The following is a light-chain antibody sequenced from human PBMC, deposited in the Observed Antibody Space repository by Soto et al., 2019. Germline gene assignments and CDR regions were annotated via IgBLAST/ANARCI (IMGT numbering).Light chain of an antibody. V-gene: IGLV1-44*01. CDR1: SSNIGSYT. J-gene: IGLJ1*01. Sequence: QAVVTQPPSASGTPGQTVTVSCSGSSSNIGSYTVNWYQQLPGTAPKLVIYSNHQRPSGVPDRFSGSKSGTSASLAISGLQSEDEADYYCAAWDDSLNGSVFGSGTKLT. CDR3: AAWDDSLNGSV. CDR2: SNH.